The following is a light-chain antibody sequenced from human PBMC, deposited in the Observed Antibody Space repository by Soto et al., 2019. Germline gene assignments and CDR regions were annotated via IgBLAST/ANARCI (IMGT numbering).Light chain of an antibody. CDR2: GAS. CDR1: QSVSSSY. V-gene: IGKV3-20*01. CDR3: QQYGSSPPT. Sequence: EIVLTQSPGTLSLSPGERATLSCRASQSVSSSYLAWYQQRPGQAPRLLIYGASNRATGIPDRFSGSGSGTDFTLTINRLEPEDFALYYCQQYGSSPPTFGQGTKV. J-gene: IGKJ1*01.